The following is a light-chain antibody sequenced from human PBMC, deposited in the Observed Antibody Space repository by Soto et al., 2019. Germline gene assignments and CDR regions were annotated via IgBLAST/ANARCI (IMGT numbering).Light chain of an antibody. Sequence: QSVLTQPPAVSATPGQTLTISCSGNSSNIGSNFVYWYQHVPGTAPKLLISRYNQRPSGVPDRFSAAKSDTSASLTISGLQSEDEADYICQAWDDSLNGPFFGGGTQLTVL. CDR3: QAWDDSLNGPF. CDR1: SSNIGSNF. CDR2: RYN. J-gene: IGLJ7*01. V-gene: IGLV1-44*01.